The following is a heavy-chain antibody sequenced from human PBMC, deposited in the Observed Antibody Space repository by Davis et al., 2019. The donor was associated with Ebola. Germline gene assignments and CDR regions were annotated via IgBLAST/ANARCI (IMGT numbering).Heavy chain of an antibody. CDR1: GGSISSGGYS. Sequence: PSETLSLTCTVSGGSISSGGYSWSWIRQPPGKGLEWIGYIYHSGSTYYNPSLKSRVTISVDRSKNQFSLKLSSVTAADTAVYYCARAGGGGRGMGFDYWGQGTLVTVSS. CDR2: IYHSGST. J-gene: IGHJ4*02. D-gene: IGHD2-15*01. V-gene: IGHV4-30-2*01. CDR3: ARAGGGGRGMGFDY.